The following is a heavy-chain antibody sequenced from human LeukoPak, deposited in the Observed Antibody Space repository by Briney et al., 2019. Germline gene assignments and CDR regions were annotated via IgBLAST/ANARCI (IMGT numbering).Heavy chain of an antibody. CDR3: AKDGVEQWLAYYFDY. CDR1: GFTFSSYG. Sequence: PGGSLRLSCAASGFTFSSYGMHWVRQAPGKGLEWVAAISYDGNNKYYADSVKGRLTISRDNSKNTLYVQMNSPRAEDTAVYYCAKDGVEQWLAYYFDYWGQGTLVTVSS. V-gene: IGHV3-30*18. J-gene: IGHJ4*02. CDR2: ISYDGNNK. D-gene: IGHD6-19*01.